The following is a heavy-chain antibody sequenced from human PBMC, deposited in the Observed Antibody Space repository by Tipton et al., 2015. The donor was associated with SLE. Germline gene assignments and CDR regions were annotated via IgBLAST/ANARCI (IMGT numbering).Heavy chain of an antibody. J-gene: IGHJ6*03. CDR3: ARDERWSYMDV. V-gene: IGHV4-34*01. D-gene: IGHD3-3*01. Sequence: TLSLTCAVYGGSFSGYYWSWIRQPPGKGLEWIGEINHSGSANYNPSLKSRVTISVDTSKNQFSLKLSSVTAADTAVYYCARDERWSYMDVWGKGTTVTVSS. CDR2: INHSGSA. CDR1: GGSFSGYY.